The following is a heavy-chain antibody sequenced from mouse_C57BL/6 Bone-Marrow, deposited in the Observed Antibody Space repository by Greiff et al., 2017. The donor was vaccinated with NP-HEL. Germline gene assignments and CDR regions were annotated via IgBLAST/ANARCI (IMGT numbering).Heavy chain of an antibody. CDR1: GYTFTSYW. V-gene: IGHV1-64*01. J-gene: IGHJ1*03. D-gene: IGHD4-1*01. CDR2: IHPNSGST. CDR3: ARRTGCYWYFDV. Sequence: VQLQQPGAELVKPGASVKLSCKASGYTFTSYWMHWVKQRPGRGLEWIGMIHPNSGSTNYNEKFKSKATLTVDKSSSTAYMQLSSLTSEDSAVYYCARRTGCYWYFDVWGTGTTVTVSS.